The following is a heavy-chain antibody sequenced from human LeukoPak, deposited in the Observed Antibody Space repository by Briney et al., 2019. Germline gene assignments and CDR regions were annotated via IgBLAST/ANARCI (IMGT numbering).Heavy chain of an antibody. Sequence: PGGSLRLSCAASGFSFGSHAMSWVRQAPGKGLEWVSSISSSSSYIYYADSVKGRFTISRDNAKNSLYLQMNSLRAEDTAVYYCARDRRDKVGALPVFDYWGQGTLVTVSS. V-gene: IGHV3-21*01. CDR3: ARDRRDKVGALPVFDY. CDR2: ISSSSSYI. D-gene: IGHD1-26*01. J-gene: IGHJ4*02. CDR1: GFSFGSHA.